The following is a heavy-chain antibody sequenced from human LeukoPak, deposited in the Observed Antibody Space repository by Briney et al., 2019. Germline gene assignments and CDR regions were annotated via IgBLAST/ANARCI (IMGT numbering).Heavy chain of an antibody. CDR3: ARVDDYYDSSGNGFDI. CDR2: IYHSGST. D-gene: IGHD3-22*01. J-gene: IGHJ3*02. CDR1: GGSFSGYY. V-gene: IGHV4-34*01. Sequence: SETLSLTCAVYGGSFSGYYWSWIRQPPGKGLEWIGEIYHSGSTNYNPSLKSRVTISVDKSKNQFSLKLSSVTAADTAVYYCARVDDYYDSSGNGFDIWGQGTMVTVSS.